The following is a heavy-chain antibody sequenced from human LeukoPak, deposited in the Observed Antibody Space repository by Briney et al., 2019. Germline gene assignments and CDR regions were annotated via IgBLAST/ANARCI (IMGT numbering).Heavy chain of an antibody. CDR1: GFTFSSYD. CDR3: ARAGAAAGILFDY. D-gene: IGHD6-13*01. CDR2: IGTAGDT. J-gene: IGHJ4*02. V-gene: IGHV3-13*01. Sequence: PGGSLRLSCAASGFTFSSYDTHWVRQATGKGLEWVSAIGTAGDTYYPGSVKGRFTISRENAKNSLYLQMNSLRAGDTAVYYCARAGAAAGILFDYWGQGTLVTVSS.